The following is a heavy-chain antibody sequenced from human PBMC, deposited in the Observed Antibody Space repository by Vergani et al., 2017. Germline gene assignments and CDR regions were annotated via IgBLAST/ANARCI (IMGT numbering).Heavy chain of an antibody. D-gene: IGHD3-9*01. CDR2: IKQDGSAK. V-gene: IGHV3-7*01. J-gene: IGHJ4*02. CDR1: GFTFSSYW. CDR3: ARGSAFYDILAGSYFDY. Sequence: EVQLVESGGGLVQPGGSLRLSCAASGFTFSSYWMSWVRQAPGKGLEWVANIKQDGSAKYYVDSVKGRFTISRDNAKNSLYLQMNSLRAEDTAVYYCARGSAFYDILAGSYFDYWGQGTLVTVSS.